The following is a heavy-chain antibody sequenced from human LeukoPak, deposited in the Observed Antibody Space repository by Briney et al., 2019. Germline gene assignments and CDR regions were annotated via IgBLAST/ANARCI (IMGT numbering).Heavy chain of an antibody. V-gene: IGHV4-59*01. Sequence: SETLSLTCTVSGGSISSYYWSWIRQPPGKGLEWIGYIYYSGSTNYNLSLKSRVTISVDTSKNQFSLRLSSVTAADTAVYYCARGHQLLTYYYYYDMDVWGRGTTVTVSS. D-gene: IGHD2-2*01. CDR1: GGSISSYY. J-gene: IGHJ6*04. CDR2: IYYSGST. CDR3: ARGHQLLTYYYYYDMDV.